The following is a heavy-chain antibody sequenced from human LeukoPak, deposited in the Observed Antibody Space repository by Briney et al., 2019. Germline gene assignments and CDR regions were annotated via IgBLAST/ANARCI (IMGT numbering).Heavy chain of an antibody. D-gene: IGHD4-23*01. V-gene: IGHV4-59*01. Sequence: PAETLSLTCTLSGRSISGYYYNWIRQPPGGGLEWIGYIYYSGSTNYNPSLKSRVTISLDTSKNQFSLKLSSVTTADTAVYYCARSVVTLYWYFDLWGRGTLVTVSS. J-gene: IGHJ2*01. CDR1: GRSISGYY. CDR2: IYYSGST. CDR3: ARSVVTLYWYFDL.